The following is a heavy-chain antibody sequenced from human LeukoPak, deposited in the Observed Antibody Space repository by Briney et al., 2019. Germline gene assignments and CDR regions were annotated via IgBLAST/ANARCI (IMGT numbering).Heavy chain of an antibody. Sequence: SETLSLTCTVSGGSISSYYWSWIRQPPGKGLEWIGYIYYSGSTNYNPSLKSRVTISVDTSKNQFSLKLSSVTAADTAVYYCSGVYGSGSYYKRRAFDIWGQGTMVTVSS. CDR1: GGSISSYY. CDR2: IYYSGST. J-gene: IGHJ3*02. CDR3: SGVYGSGSYYKRRAFDI. D-gene: IGHD3-10*01. V-gene: IGHV4-59*01.